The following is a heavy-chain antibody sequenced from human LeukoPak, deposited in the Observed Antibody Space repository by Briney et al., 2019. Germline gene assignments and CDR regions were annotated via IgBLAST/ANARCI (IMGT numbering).Heavy chain of an antibody. CDR2: ISSSSSTI. Sequence: GGSLRLSCAASGFTFSSYGMHWVRQAPGKGLEWVSYISSSSSTIYYADSVKGRFTISRDNAKNSLFLQMNSLRAEDTAVYYCARLRSTVTSHFDYWGQGTLVTVSS. D-gene: IGHD4-11*01. CDR3: ARLRSTVTSHFDY. J-gene: IGHJ4*02. V-gene: IGHV3-48*01. CDR1: GFTFSSYG.